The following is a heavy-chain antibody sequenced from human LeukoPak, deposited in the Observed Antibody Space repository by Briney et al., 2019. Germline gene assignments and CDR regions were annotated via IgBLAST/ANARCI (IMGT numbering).Heavy chain of an antibody. V-gene: IGHV1-24*01. CDR1: GYSLTELS. J-gene: IGHJ4*02. Sequence: ASVKVSCKVSGYSLTELSMHWVRQAPGKGLGWMGGFDPADDKTIFAQKFQGRVTLTEDTSTDTAYMELSSLRSEDTAVYYCATYDSSGYLDYWGQGTLVTVSS. CDR3: ATYDSSGYLDY. D-gene: IGHD3-22*01. CDR2: FDPADDKT.